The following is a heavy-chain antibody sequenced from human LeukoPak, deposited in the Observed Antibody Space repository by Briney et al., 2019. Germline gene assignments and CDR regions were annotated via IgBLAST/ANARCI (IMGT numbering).Heavy chain of an antibody. Sequence: GESLRLSCVASGISFSSYWMAWVRQAPGKGLEWVANIKYDGTHKFYADSVKGRFTISRDNAKNSLFLEMNSLRADDTAVYFCASSHDSSGNDWGQGTLVTVSS. CDR2: IKYDGTHK. V-gene: IGHV3-7*01. D-gene: IGHD3-22*01. J-gene: IGHJ4*02. CDR1: GISFSSYW. CDR3: ASSHDSSGND.